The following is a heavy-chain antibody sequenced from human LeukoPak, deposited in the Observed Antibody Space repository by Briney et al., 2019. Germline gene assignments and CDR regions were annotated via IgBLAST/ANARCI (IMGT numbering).Heavy chain of an antibody. CDR2: INPNSGGT. J-gene: IGHJ4*02. V-gene: IGHV1-2*06. Sequence: ASVKVSCKASGYTFTGYYMHWVRQAPGQGLEWMGRINPNSGGTNYAQKFQGRVTMTRDTSISTAYMELGRLRSDDTAAYYCARVNIVATIDDYWGQGTLVTVSS. D-gene: IGHD5-12*01. CDR1: GYTFTGYY. CDR3: ARVNIVATIDDY.